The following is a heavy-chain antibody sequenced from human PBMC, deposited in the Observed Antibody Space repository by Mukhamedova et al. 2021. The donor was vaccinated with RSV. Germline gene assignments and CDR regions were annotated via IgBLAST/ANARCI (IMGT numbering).Heavy chain of an antibody. J-gene: IGHJ5*02. CDR2: INPNNGNA. Sequence: VRQATGQGFEWMGWINPNNGNAGYAPKFQGRVTMTRNTSASTVYMEMSSLRSEDTAIYYCARVDYYDSRGNWLDPWGQGTLVTVS. D-gene: IGHD3-22*01. V-gene: IGHV1-8*01. CDR3: ARVDYYDSRGNWLDP.